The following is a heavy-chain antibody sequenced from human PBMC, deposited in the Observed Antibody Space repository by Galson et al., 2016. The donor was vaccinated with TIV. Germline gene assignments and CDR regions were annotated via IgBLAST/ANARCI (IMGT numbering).Heavy chain of an antibody. J-gene: IGHJ6*03. CDR1: GYTLSSYS. Sequence: SVKVSCKASGYTLSSYSLNWVRQAPGQGLEWVGWISGYNGNTNSAQKFQGRVTMTTDTSTNTAYMELRSQTSDDTAVYYCARMPTKTFDFWSGYDNQFHMDVWGKGTTVTVSS. V-gene: IGHV1-18*04. CDR2: ISGYNGNT. CDR3: ARMPTKTFDFWSGYDNQFHMDV. D-gene: IGHD3-3*01.